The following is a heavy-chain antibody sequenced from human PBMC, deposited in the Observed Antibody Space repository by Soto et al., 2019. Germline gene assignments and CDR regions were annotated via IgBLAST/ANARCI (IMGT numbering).Heavy chain of an antibody. Sequence: GGSLRLSCAASGFTFRNYSMNWVRQAPGKGLEWVSSISKSSRYIYYADSVKGRFTISRDNAKNSLYLQMNSLRAEDTAVYYCARDFYDSFFDYWGQGTLVTVSS. D-gene: IGHD3-22*01. J-gene: IGHJ4*02. V-gene: IGHV3-21*01. CDR1: GFTFRNYS. CDR3: ARDFYDSFFDY. CDR2: ISKSSRYI.